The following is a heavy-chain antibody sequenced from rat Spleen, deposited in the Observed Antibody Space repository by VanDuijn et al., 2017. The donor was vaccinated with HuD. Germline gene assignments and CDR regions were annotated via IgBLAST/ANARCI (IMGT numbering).Heavy chain of an antibody. CDR2: ISYDGGST. D-gene: IGHD1-5*01. CDR3: ARDTTGYWYFDF. Sequence: EVQLVESGGGLVQPGGSLKLSCAASGFTFSDYYMAWVRQAPTKGLEWVASISYDGGSTYYRDSVKGRFTISRDNAKSTLYLQMNSLRSEDTATYYCARDTTGYWYFDFWGPGTMVTVSS. V-gene: IGHV5-20*01. J-gene: IGHJ1*01. CDR1: GFTFSDYY.